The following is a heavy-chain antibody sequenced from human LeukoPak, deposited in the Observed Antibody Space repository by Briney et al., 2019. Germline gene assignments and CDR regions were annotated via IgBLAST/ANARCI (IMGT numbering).Heavy chain of an antibody. CDR2: IYHSGST. CDR3: ARIWGYYYYYMDV. V-gene: IGHV4-59*08. CDR1: GGSISSYY. Sequence: SETLSLTCTVSGGSISSYYWSWIRQPPGKGLEWIGSIYHSGSTYYNPSLKSRVTISVDTSKNQFSLKLSSVTAADTAVYYCARIWGYYYYYMDVWDKGTTVTVSS. D-gene: IGHD7-27*01. J-gene: IGHJ6*03.